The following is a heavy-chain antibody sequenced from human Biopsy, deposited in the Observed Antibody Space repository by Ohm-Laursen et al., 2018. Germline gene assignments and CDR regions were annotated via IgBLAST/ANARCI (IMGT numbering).Heavy chain of an antibody. CDR3: ARGDYFDSNGYFWFDP. CDR1: GGSISSGGSY. D-gene: IGHD3-22*01. CDR2: IFNSANT. Sequence: TLSLTCSVSGGSISSGGSYWSWIRQRPGKGLEWIGYIFNSANTYYNPSLKNLITISGDTSKNQFSLKLNSVTAADTAMYYCARGDYFDSNGYFWFDPWGQGTLVTVS. J-gene: IGHJ5*02. V-gene: IGHV4-31*01.